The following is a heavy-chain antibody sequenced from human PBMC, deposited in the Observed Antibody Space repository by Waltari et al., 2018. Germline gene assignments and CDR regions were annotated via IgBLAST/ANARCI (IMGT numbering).Heavy chain of an antibody. V-gene: IGHV3-74*01. CDR1: GFSFSSYW. Sequence: DVQLLESGGGLVQPGGSLRLSCVASGFSFSSYWMYWIRHRPGKGLGVIAQLYSEGNRIRYRDSVKGRVTISRDNSKNSLYLQMNSLRAEDTALYYCAKVQYSGSNSDAFDIWGQGTMVTVSS. CDR2: LYSEGNRI. J-gene: IGHJ3*02. D-gene: IGHD1-26*01. CDR3: AKVQYSGSNSDAFDI.